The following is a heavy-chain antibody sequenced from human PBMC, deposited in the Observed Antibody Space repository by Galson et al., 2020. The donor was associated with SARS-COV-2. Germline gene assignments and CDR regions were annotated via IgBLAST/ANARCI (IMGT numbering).Heavy chain of an antibody. D-gene: IGHD3-22*01. CDR2: ISSSSSTI. CDR3: ARPLGITMIVAGAFDI. J-gene: IGHJ3*02. Sequence: GESLKISCAASGFTFSSYSMHWVRQAPGKGLEWVSYISSSSSTIYYADSVKGRFTISRDNAKNSLYLQMNSLRAEDTAVYYCARPLGITMIVAGAFDIWGQGTMVTVSS. CDR1: GFTFSSYS. V-gene: IGHV3-48*04.